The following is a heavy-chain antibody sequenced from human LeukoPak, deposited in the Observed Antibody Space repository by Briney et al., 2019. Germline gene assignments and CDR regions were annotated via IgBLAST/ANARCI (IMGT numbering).Heavy chain of an antibody. Sequence: GGSLRLSCTASGFTFGDYAMSWVRQAPGKGLEWVGFIRSKAYGGTTEYAASVKGRFTISRDDSKSIAYLQMNSLKTEDTAVYYCTRDSPPPTYCGGDCYSYDYWGQGTLVTVSS. CDR2: IRSKAYGGTT. V-gene: IGHV3-49*04. D-gene: IGHD2-21*02. J-gene: IGHJ4*02. CDR3: TRDSPPPTYCGGDCYSYDY. CDR1: GFTFGDYA.